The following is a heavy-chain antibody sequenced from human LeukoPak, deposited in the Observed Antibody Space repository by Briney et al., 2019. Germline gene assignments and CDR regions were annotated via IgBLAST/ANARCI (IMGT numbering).Heavy chain of an antibody. V-gene: IGHV1-69*13. CDR1: GGTFSSYA. D-gene: IGHD3-22*01. CDR3: ARDKEWGHGPDSSSYYYVSAFDY. J-gene: IGHJ4*02. CDR2: IIPIFGTA. Sequence: SVKVSCKASGGTFSSYAISWVRQAPGQGLEWMGGIIPIFGTANYAQKFQGRVTITADESTSTAYMELSSLRSEDTAVYYCARDKEWGHGPDSSSYYYVSAFDYWGQGTLVTVSS.